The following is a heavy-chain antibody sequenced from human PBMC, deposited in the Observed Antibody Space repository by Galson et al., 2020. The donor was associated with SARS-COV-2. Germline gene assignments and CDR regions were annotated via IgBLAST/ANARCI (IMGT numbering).Heavy chain of an antibody. J-gene: IGHJ4*02. CDR3: ARGRENYYDRSGSYFDY. V-gene: IGHV4-30-4*07. D-gene: IGHD3-22*01. CDR1: GGSISSGGYS. Sequence: SETLSLTCAVSGGSISSGGYSWSWIRQPPGKGLEWIGYIYYSGSTYYNPSLKSRVTISVDTSKNQFSLKLSSVTAADTAVYYCARGRENYYDRSGSYFDYWGQRTLITVSS. CDR2: IYYSGST.